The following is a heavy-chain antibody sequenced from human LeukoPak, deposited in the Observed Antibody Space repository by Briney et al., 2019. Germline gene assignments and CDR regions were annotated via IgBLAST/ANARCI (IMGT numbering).Heavy chain of an antibody. CDR2: INHSGST. CDR3: ARGVNSGYFDY. CDR1: GGSISTYY. Sequence: ASETLSLTCTVSGGSISTYYWSWIRQPPGKRLEWIGEINHSGSTNYNPSLKSRVTMSVDTSKNQFSLKLTSVTAADTAVYYCARGVNSGYFDYCGQGTLVTVSS. D-gene: IGHD1-26*01. J-gene: IGHJ4*02. V-gene: IGHV4-34*01.